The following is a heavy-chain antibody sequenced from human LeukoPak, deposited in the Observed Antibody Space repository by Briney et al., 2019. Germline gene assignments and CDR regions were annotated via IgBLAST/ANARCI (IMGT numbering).Heavy chain of an antibody. D-gene: IGHD3-16*02. J-gene: IGHJ3*02. CDR1: GYTFSHYS. CDR2: ISSTSDSI. V-gene: IGHV3-21*01. Sequence: GGSLRLSCAASGYTFSHYSVNWVRQAPGKGLEWVSSISSTSDSIYYADSVKGRFTISRDNTKSSLYLQMNSLRAEDTAVYYCVSGNDPDSTWENYRLDAFDIWGQGTTVIVFS. CDR3: VSGNDPDSTWENYRLDAFDI.